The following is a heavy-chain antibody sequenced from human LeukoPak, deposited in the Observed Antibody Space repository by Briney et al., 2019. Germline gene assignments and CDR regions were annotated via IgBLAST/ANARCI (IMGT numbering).Heavy chain of an antibody. CDR2: IWYDGSTK. J-gene: IGHJ6*03. D-gene: IGHD2-15*01. CDR1: GFTLTRYG. V-gene: IGHV3-30*02. CDR3: AKDPCSGGSCYSYYYYHYMDV. Sequence: GGSLRLSCAASGFTLTRYGMHWVRQAPGKGLEWVAFIWYDGSTKYYADSVKGRFTISRDNSKNTLYLQMNSLRAEDTAIYYCAKDPCSGGSCYSYYYYHYMDVWGKGTTVTVSS.